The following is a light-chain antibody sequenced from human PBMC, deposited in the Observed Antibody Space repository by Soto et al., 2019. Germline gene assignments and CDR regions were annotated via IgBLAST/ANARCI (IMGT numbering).Light chain of an antibody. CDR3: QQYNNWPRT. CDR2: GAS. V-gene: IGKV3-15*01. J-gene: IGKJ1*01. Sequence: EIVLTQSPGTLSLSPGERATLSCRASRSVGTFLAWYQQKPGQAPRLLIYGASTRATGIPARFSGSGSGTEFTLTISSLQSEDFAVYYCQQYNNWPRTFGQGTKVDIK. CDR1: RSVGTF.